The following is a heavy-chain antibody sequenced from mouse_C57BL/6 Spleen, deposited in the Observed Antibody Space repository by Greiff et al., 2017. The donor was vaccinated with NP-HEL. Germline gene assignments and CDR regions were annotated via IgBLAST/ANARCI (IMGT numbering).Heavy chain of an antibody. CDR3: ARLGYGSSYWYFDV. CDR2: INPYNGDT. D-gene: IGHD1-1*01. Sequence: EVQLQQSGPELVKPGDSVKISCKASGYSFTGYFMNWVMQSHGKSLEWIGRINPYNGDTFYNQKFKGKATLTVDKSSSTAHMELRSLTSEDSAVYYCARLGYGSSYWYFDVWGTGTTVTVSS. J-gene: IGHJ1*03. V-gene: IGHV1-20*01. CDR1: GYSFTGYF.